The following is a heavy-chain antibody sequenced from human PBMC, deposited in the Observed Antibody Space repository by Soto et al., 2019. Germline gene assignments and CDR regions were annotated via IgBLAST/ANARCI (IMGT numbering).Heavy chain of an antibody. CDR2: ISSSSSTI. CDR1: GFTFSSYS. D-gene: IGHD3-9*01. J-gene: IGHJ1*01. CDR3: AREGYYDMLTGPDAEYFQH. Sequence: EVQLVESGGGLVQPGGSLRLSCAASGFTFSSYSMNWVRQAPGKGLEWVSYISSSSSTIYYADSVKGRFTISRDNAKNSLYLQMNSLRAEDTAVYYCAREGYYDMLTGPDAEYFQHWGQGTLVTVSS. V-gene: IGHV3-48*01.